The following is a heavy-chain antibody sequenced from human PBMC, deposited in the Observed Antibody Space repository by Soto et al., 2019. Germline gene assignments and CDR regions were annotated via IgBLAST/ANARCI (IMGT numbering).Heavy chain of an antibody. D-gene: IGHD3-22*01. CDR3: ARDSSPYCDSSVYLGWFDP. CDR1: GYTFTSYG. Sequence: ASVKVSCKASGYTFTSYGISWVRQAPGQGLEWMGWISAYNGNTNYAQKLQGRVTMTTDTSTSTAYMELRSLRSDDTAVYYCARDSSPYCDSSVYLGWFDPWGQGTLVTSPQ. CDR2: ISAYNGNT. V-gene: IGHV1-18*01. J-gene: IGHJ5*02.